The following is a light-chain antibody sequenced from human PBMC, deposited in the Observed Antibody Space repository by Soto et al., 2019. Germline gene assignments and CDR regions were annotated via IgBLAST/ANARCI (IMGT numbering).Light chain of an antibody. V-gene: IGKV3-20*01. CDR3: QQYHSLPTT. CDR2: AAS. J-gene: IGKJ3*01. CDR1: QSVSSYY. Sequence: EIVLTQSPGTLSLSPGERATLSCRASQSVSSYYLAWYQQKPGQAPRLLIYAASSRATGIPDRFSGSGSGTDFTLTISRLEPEDFTVYYCQQYHSLPTTFGPGTKVDIK.